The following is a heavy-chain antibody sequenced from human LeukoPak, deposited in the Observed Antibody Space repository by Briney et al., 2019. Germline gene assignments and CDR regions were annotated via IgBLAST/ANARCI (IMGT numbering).Heavy chain of an antibody. CDR2: ISYDGSSK. D-gene: IGHD1-26*01. J-gene: IGHJ4*02. V-gene: IGHV3-30*18. CDR1: GFTLSYYG. Sequence: GRSLRLSCAASGFTLSYYGMHWVRQAPGKGLEWVAVISYDGSSKYYADSVKGRFTISRDNSKNTLYLQMNSLRAEDTAVYYCAKEPEWELLRYYFDYWGQGTLVTVSS. CDR3: AKEPEWELLRYYFDY.